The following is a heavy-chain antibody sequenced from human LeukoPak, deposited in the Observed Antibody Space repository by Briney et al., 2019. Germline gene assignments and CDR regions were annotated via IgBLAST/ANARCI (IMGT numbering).Heavy chain of an antibody. CDR1: GYTLTELS. CDR3: ATHYGDYVYFQH. CDR2: PDPEDGET. Sequence: ASVKVSCKVSGYTLTELSMHWVRQAPGKGLEWMGGPDPEDGETIYAQKFQGRVTMTEDTSTDTAYMELSSLRSEDTAVYHCATHYGDYVYFQHWGQGTLVTVSS. J-gene: IGHJ1*01. V-gene: IGHV1-24*01. D-gene: IGHD4-17*01.